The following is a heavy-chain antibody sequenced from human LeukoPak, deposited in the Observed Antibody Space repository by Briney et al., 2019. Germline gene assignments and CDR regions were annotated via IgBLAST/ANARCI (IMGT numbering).Heavy chain of an antibody. CDR3: AKLGGQELYNYYVGV. Sequence: GRSLRLFCEASGFPFSSYAMRGVRRARGKGLEWGSGITDSGDITYYANSVKGRFTISRDNSKNTLYLQMNSLRAEDTAVYYCAKLGGQELYNYYVGVWGKGTTVAVSS. D-gene: IGHD3-16*01. CDR2: ITDSGDIT. V-gene: IGHV3-23*01. J-gene: IGHJ6*03. CDR1: GFPFSSYA.